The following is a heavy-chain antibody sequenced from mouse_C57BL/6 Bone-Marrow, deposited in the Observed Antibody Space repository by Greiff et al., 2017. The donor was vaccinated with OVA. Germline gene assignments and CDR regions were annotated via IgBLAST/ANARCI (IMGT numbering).Heavy chain of an antibody. Sequence: EVMLVESEGGLVQPGSSMKLSCTASGFTFSDYYMAWVRQVPEKGLEWVANINYDGSSTYYLDSLKSRFIISRDNAKNILYLQMSSLKSEDTATYYCARGRSDGSSYDYAMDYWGQGTSVTVSS. V-gene: IGHV5-16*01. CDR2: INYDGSST. D-gene: IGHD1-1*01. CDR1: GFTFSDYY. CDR3: ARGRSDGSSYDYAMDY. J-gene: IGHJ4*01.